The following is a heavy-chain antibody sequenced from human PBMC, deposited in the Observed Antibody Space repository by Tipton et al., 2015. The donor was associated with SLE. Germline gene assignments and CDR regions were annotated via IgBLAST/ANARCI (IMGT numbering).Heavy chain of an antibody. D-gene: IGHD2-15*01. V-gene: IGHV1-69*01. CDR1: GGTFSTYA. CDR2: IIPIFGTA. CDR3: AREGFAVVVPGDYYSGMDV. Sequence: QVQLVQSGAEVKKPGSSVKVSCKASGGTFSTYAVSWVRQAPGQGLEWMGGIIPIFGTADYAQKFQGRVTITADESTSTAYMELSSLRSEDPAVYYCAREGFAVVVPGDYYSGMDVWGQGTTVTVSS. J-gene: IGHJ6*02.